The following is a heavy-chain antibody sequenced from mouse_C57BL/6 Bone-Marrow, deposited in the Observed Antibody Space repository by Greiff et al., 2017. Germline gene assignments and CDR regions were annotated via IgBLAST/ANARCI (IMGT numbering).Heavy chain of an antibody. CDR2: IHPNSGST. Sequence: QVQLQQPGAELVKPGASVKLSCKASGYTFTSYWMHWVKQRPGQGLEWIGMIHPNSGSTNYNEKFKSKATLTVDKSSSTAYMQLSSLTSEDSAVYYCVYDYDGYAMDYWGQGNSVTVSS. V-gene: IGHV1-64*01. D-gene: IGHD2-4*01. CDR1: GYTFTSYW. CDR3: VYDYDGYAMDY. J-gene: IGHJ4*01.